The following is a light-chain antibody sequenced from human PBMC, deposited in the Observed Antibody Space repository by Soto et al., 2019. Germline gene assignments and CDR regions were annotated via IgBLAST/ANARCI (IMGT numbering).Light chain of an antibody. CDR1: QSVSSSF. Sequence: EIVLTQSPGTLSLSPGERATLSCRASQSVSSSFLAWYQQKPGQAPRLLIYGASIRATGIPDRFSGSGSGTAFTITISRLEPEDFAVYYCHQYSSSPLTFGQGTRLEIK. CDR3: HQYSSSPLT. J-gene: IGKJ5*01. CDR2: GAS. V-gene: IGKV3-20*01.